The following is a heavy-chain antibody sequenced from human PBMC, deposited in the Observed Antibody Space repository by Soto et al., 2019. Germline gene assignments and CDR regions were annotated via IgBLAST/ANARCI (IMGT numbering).Heavy chain of an antibody. CDR1: GGSISSGGYY. Sequence: LSLTCTVSGGSISSGGYYWSWIRQHPGKGLEWIGYIYYSGSTYYNPSLKSRVTISVDTSKNQFSLKLSSVTAADTAVYYCARAGIAAADYYYYYGVDVWGQGTTVTVSS. CDR2: IYYSGST. J-gene: IGHJ6*02. CDR3: ARAGIAAADYYYYYGVDV. D-gene: IGHD6-13*01. V-gene: IGHV4-31*03.